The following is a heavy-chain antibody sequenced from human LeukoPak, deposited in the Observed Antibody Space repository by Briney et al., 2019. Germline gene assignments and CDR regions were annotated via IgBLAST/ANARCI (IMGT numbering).Heavy chain of an antibody. CDR3: ARLQYSNGYVDY. J-gene: IGHJ4*02. Sequence: GESLKISCKGSEYSFTSYWIGWVRQMPGKGLEWMGIIYPDDSDTRYRPSFQGQVTISADKSIATAYLQWSSLKASDTAMYYCARLQYSNGYVDYWGQGTLVTVSS. D-gene: IGHD5-18*01. V-gene: IGHV5-51*01. CDR2: IYPDDSDT. CDR1: EYSFTSYW.